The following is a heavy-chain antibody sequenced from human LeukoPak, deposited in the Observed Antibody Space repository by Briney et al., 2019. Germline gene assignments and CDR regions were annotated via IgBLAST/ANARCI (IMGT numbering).Heavy chain of an antibody. V-gene: IGHV3-30*18. CDR1: GFTFSSYG. CDR2: ISYDGSNK. D-gene: IGHD3-22*01. Sequence: GGSLRLSCAASGFTFSSYGMHWVRQAPGKGLEWVAVISYDGSNKYYADSVKGRFTISRDNSKNTLYLQMNSLRAEDTAVYYCANERGSGYYLGEYYFDYWGQGTLVTVSS. CDR3: ANERGSGYYLGEYYFDY. J-gene: IGHJ4*02.